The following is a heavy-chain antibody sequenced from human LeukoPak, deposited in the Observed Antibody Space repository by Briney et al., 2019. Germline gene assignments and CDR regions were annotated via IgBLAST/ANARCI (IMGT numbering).Heavy chain of an antibody. D-gene: IGHD6-13*01. J-gene: IGHJ4*02. Sequence: SETLSLTCTVSGGSISSSSYYWGWIRQPPGKGLEWIGSTYYSGSTYYNPSLKSRVTISVDTSKNQFSLKLSSVTAADTAVYYCASLIAAAGLDYWGQGTLVTVSS. CDR1: GGSISSSSYY. CDR3: ASLIAAAGLDY. V-gene: IGHV4-39*01. CDR2: TYYSGST.